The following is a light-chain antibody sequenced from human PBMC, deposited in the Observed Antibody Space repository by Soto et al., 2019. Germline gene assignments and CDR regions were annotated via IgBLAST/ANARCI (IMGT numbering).Light chain of an antibody. V-gene: IGKV1-39*01. J-gene: IGKJ1*01. CDR1: QSISSY. CDR2: AAS. CDR3: QQSYSIPWT. Sequence: DIQMTQSPSSRAASVVYGVTFTLRASQSISSYLNWYQQKPGKAPKVLIYAASSLQSGVPSRFSGSGSGTDFTLTISSLQPEDFATYYCQQSYSIPWTFGQGTKVDI.